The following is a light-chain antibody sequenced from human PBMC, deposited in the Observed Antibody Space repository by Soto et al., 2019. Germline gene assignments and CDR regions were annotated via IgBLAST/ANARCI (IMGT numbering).Light chain of an antibody. CDR1: QTISRN. V-gene: IGKV1-39*01. Sequence: DIQMTQSPVSLSASVGDRVTLTCRASQTISRNLNWYQQKPGKAPKLLIFAASSLQSGVPLRFSGSGSGTDFTLTISSLQPEDFATYYCQQSYDTPLTFGGGTKVEIK. CDR2: AAS. CDR3: QQSYDTPLT. J-gene: IGKJ4*01.